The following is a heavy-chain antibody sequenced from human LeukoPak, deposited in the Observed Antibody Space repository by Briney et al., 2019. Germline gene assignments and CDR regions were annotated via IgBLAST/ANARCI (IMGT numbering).Heavy chain of an antibody. V-gene: IGHV1-18*01. CDR1: GYTFTSYG. Sequence: GASVKVSCKASGYTFTSYGISWVRQAPGQGLEWMGWISAYNGNTNYAQKLQGRVTMTTDTSTSTAYMELRSLRSDDTAVYYCARDRPQLGYDFWSGYPGPAFDIWGQRTMVTVSS. J-gene: IGHJ3*02. CDR3: ARDRPQLGYDFWSGYPGPAFDI. CDR2: ISAYNGNT. D-gene: IGHD3-3*01.